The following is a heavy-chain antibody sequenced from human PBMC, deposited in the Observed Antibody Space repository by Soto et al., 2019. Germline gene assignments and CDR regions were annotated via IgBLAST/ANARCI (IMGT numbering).Heavy chain of an antibody. CDR2: IVVGSGNT. CDR1: GFTFTSSA. Sequence: SVKVSCKASGFTFTSSAVQWVRQARGQRLEWIGWIVVGSGNTNYAQKFQERVTITRDMSTSTAYMELSSLRSEDTAVYYCAADPYYYDSSGVYYYYGMDVWGQGTTVTVS. D-gene: IGHD3-22*01. V-gene: IGHV1-58*01. CDR3: AADPYYYDSSGVYYYYGMDV. J-gene: IGHJ6*02.